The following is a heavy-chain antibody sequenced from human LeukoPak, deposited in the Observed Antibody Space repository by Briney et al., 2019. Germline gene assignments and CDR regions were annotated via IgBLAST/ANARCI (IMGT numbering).Heavy chain of an antibody. J-gene: IGHJ4*02. V-gene: IGHV5-51*01. CDR1: GYLFTNYW. CDR3: ARLIYGVYSHYFDY. CDR2: IYPGDSET. Sequence: KTGESLKISCKGSGYLFTNYWIGWVRQMPGKGLEWMGIIYPGDSETRYGPSSQGQVTISADKSISTAYLQWSGLKASDTAMYYCARLIYGVYSHYFDYWGQGTLVTVSS. D-gene: IGHD4-17*01.